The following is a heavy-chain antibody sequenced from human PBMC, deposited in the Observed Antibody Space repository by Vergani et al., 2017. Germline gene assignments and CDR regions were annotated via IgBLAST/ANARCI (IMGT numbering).Heavy chain of an antibody. V-gene: IGHV3-64*01. D-gene: IGHD3-10*01. J-gene: IGHJ6*02. CDR1: GFTFSSYA. CDR3: ARDSGSGSYYFFHDIHYYYYGMDV. CDR2: ISSNGGST. Sequence: EVQLVESGGGLVQPGGSLRLSCAASGFTFSSYAMHWVRQAPGKGLEYVSAISSNGGSTYYANSVKGRFTISRDNSKNTLYLQMGSLRAEDMAVYYCARDSGSGSYYFFHDIHYYYYGMDVWGQGTTVTVSS.